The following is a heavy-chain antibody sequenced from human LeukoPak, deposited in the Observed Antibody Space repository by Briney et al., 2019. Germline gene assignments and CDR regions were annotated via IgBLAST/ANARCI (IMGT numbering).Heavy chain of an antibody. CDR1: GGSISSSSYY. Sequence: SETLSLTCTVSGGSISSSSYYWGWIRQPPGKGLEWIGSIYYSGSTYYNPSLKSRVTISVDTSKNQFSLKLSSVTAADTAVYYCARRGRYSSSSFDSWGQGTLVTVSS. CDR2: IYYSGST. CDR3: ARRGRYSSSSFDS. J-gene: IGHJ5*01. D-gene: IGHD6-13*01. V-gene: IGHV4-39*07.